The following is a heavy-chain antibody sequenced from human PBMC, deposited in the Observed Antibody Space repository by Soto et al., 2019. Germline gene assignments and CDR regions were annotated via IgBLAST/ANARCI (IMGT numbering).Heavy chain of an antibody. CDR2: ISDSGTYI. Sequence: PGGSLRLSCAASGFTFSRYSMNWVRQAPGKGLEWVSSISDSGTYIYYAHSVKGRFTISRDNAKNSLYLQVNSLRAEDTAVYYCARGALCSSTKCFGSGAFEIWGQGTMVTVSS. V-gene: IGHV3-21*01. J-gene: IGHJ3*02. CDR3: ARGALCSSTKCFGSGAFEI. D-gene: IGHD2-2*01. CDR1: GFTFSRYS.